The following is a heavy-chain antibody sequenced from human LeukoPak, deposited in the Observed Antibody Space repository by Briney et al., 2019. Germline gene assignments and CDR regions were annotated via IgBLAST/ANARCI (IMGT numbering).Heavy chain of an antibody. CDR3: AKSRRGCSGGSCYYFDY. D-gene: IGHD2-15*01. CDR2: ISGSAGST. J-gene: IGHJ4*02. CDR1: GFTFSSCA. V-gene: IGHV3-23*01. Sequence: GGSLRLSCAASGFTFSSCAMSWVRQAPGKGLEWVSGISGSAGSTYYADSVKGRFTISRDNSKNTLHLQMNSLRAEDTAVYYCAKSRRGCSGGSCYYFDYWGQGTLVTVSS.